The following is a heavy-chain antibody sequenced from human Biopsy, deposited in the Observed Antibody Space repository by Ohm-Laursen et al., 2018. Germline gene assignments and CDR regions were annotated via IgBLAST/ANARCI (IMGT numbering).Heavy chain of an antibody. CDR2: IYSSGST. CDR1: GGSISNYY. Sequence: SETLSLTCTVSGGSISNYYWSWIRQPAGKGLEWIGRIYSSGSTNYNPSLKSRVTMSVDTSKNQFSLILSSMIAADTAVYYCAREPRIAAVAYFDPWGQGTLVTVSS. V-gene: IGHV4-4*07. D-gene: IGHD6-13*01. J-gene: IGHJ5*02. CDR3: AREPRIAAVAYFDP.